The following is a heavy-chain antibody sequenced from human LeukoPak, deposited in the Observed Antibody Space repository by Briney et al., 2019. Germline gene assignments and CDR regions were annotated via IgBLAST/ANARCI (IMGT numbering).Heavy chain of an antibody. V-gene: IGHV4-59*08. CDR2: ICYNGST. J-gene: IGHJ4*02. Sequence: SQTLSPTWPLAARSVTSYYSGWIRHPPESWIEWIGYICYNGSTRYNPSLESRVTITVDTAKNQFSLKLSSVTAADTAVYYCARHRYSSGWSDYDYWGQGILVTVSS. CDR1: ARSVTSYY. CDR3: ARHRYSSGWSDYDY. D-gene: IGHD6-19*01.